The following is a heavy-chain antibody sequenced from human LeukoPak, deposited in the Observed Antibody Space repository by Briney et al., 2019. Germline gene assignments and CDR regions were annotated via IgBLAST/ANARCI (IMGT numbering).Heavy chain of an antibody. Sequence: PGGSLRLSCAASGFTFSNYDMHWVRQAPGKGLEWVSAISSSSSYIYYADSIKGRFTISRGNAENSLYLQMNSLRAVDTAVYFCARGEEKATITALDCWGQGTLVTVSS. V-gene: IGHV3-21*01. CDR1: GFTFSNYD. CDR2: ISSSSSYI. J-gene: IGHJ4*02. D-gene: IGHD5-24*01. CDR3: ARGEEKATITALDC.